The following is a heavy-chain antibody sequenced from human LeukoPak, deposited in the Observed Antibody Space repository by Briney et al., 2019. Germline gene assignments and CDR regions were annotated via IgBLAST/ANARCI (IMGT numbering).Heavy chain of an antibody. CDR1: GFTFSSYW. Sequence: GGSLRLSCAASGFTFSSYWMSWVRQAPGKGLEWVANINQDGSEKYYVDSVKGRFTISRDNAKNSLYLQMNSLRAEDTAVYYCARRSSSWYGWYFDPWGRGTLVTVSS. D-gene: IGHD6-13*01. CDR3: ARRSSSWYGWYFDP. V-gene: IGHV3-7*01. J-gene: IGHJ2*01. CDR2: INQDGSEK.